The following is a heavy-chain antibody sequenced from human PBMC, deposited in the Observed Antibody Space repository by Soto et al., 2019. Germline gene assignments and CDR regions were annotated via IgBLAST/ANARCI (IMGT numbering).Heavy chain of an antibody. J-gene: IGHJ4*02. CDR1: GFSLSTSGMR. CDR2: IDWDDDK. CDR3: ARETKDSSSWYGGGFDY. V-gene: IGHV2-70*04. D-gene: IGHD6-13*01. Sequence: SGPTLVNPTQTLTLTCTFSGFSLSTSGMRVSWIRQPPGKALEWLARIDWDDDKFYSTSLKTRLTISKDTSKNQVVLKMTNMDPVDTATYYCARETKDSSSWYGGGFDYWGQ.